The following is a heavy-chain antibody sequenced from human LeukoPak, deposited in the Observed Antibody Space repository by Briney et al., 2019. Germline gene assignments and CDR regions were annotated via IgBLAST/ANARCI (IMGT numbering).Heavy chain of an antibody. CDR1: GFTFSSYA. D-gene: IGHD3-10*01. V-gene: IGHV3-30*04. CDR2: ISYDGSNK. Sequence: GGSLRLSCAASGFTFSSYAMHWVRQAPGKGLEWVGVISYDGSNKYYADSVKGRFTISRDNSKNTLYLQMNSLRAEDTAVYYCAREDYYGSGISYWGQGTLVTVSS. CDR3: AREDYYGSGISY. J-gene: IGHJ4*02.